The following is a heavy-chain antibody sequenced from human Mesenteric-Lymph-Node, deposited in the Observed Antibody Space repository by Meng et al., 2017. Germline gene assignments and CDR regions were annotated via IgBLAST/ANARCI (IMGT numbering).Heavy chain of an antibody. D-gene: IGHD3-10*01. CDR3: ARYYYGSEAFDV. V-gene: IGHV4-4*07. J-gene: IGHJ3*01. CDR1: SGYISSYY. Sequence: SETLSLTCTVSSGYISSYYWSWIRQPAGKGLEWIGRIYASGSTDYNPSLKSRVTMSVDTSKNQFSLKLSSVTAADTAVYYCARYYYGSEAFDVWGQGTMVTVSS. CDR2: IYASGST.